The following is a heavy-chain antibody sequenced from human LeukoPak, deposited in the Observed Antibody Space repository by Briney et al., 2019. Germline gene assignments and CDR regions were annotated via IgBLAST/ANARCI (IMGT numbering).Heavy chain of an antibody. J-gene: IGHJ6*02. CDR1: GGSISSGDYY. V-gene: IGHV4-30-4*01. CDR2: IYYSGST. Sequence: SQTLSLTCTVPGGSISSGDYYWSWIRQPPGKGLEWIGYIYYSGSTYYNPSLKSRVTISVDTSKNQFSLKLSSVTAADTAVYYCARDRDLGYGMDVWGQGTTVTVSS. D-gene: IGHD3-10*01. CDR3: ARDRDLGYGMDV.